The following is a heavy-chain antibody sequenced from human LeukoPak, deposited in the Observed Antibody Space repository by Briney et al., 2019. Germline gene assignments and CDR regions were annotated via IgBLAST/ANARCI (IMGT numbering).Heavy chain of an antibody. J-gene: IGHJ6*02. V-gene: IGHV1-46*01. CDR2: INPSGGST. CDR1: GYTFTSYY. D-gene: IGHD3-3*01. CDR3: ARASTILALYYYYGMDV. Sequence: GASVKVSCKASGYTFTSYYMHWVRQAPGQGLEWMGIINPSGGSTSYAQKFQGRVTMTRDTSTSTAYMELSSLRSEDTAVYYCARASTILALYYYYGMDVWGQGTTVTVSS.